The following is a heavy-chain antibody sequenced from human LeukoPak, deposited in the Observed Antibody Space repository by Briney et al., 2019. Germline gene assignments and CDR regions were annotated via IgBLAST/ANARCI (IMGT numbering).Heavy chain of an antibody. Sequence: GGSLRLSCAASGFTFGSYAMHWVRQAPGKGLEYVSAISSNGGSTYYANSVKGRFTISRDNSKNTLYLQMGSLRAEDMAVYYCARGVPAAGFDYWGQGTLVTVSS. CDR2: ISSNGGST. CDR1: GFTFGSYA. V-gene: IGHV3-64*01. D-gene: IGHD2-2*01. CDR3: ARGVPAAGFDY. J-gene: IGHJ4*02.